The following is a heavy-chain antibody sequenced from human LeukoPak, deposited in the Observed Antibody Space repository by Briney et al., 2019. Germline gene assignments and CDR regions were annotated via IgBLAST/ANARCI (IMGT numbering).Heavy chain of an antibody. Sequence: GSLRLSCAASGFTFSSYAMSWVRQPPGKGLEWIGSIYYSGSTYYNPSLKSRVTISVDTSKNQFSLKLSSVTAADTAVYYCARARETVAIDYWGQGTLVTVSS. CDR3: ARARETVAIDY. CDR1: GFTFSSYA. V-gene: IGHV4-39*01. D-gene: IGHD5-12*01. CDR2: IYYSGST. J-gene: IGHJ4*02.